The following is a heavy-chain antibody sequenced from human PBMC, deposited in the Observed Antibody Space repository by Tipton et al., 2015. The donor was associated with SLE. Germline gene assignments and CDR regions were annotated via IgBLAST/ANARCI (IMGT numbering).Heavy chain of an antibody. CDR1: GDSFSSGSSS. Sequence: TLSLTCTVSGDSFSSGSSSWNWVRQPAGKGLEWIGLIYNSGITNYNPSLQSRVTLSVDMSKNQFSLRLSSVTAADTGVYYCVKSVVVVSPGDYYNSGSRVFDHWGQGILVTVSS. V-gene: IGHV4-61*02. CDR2: IYNSGIT. J-gene: IGHJ4*02. D-gene: IGHD3-10*01. CDR3: VKSVVVVSPGDYYNSGSRVFDH.